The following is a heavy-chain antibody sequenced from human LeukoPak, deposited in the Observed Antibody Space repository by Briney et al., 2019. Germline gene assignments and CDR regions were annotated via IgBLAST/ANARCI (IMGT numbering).Heavy chain of an antibody. D-gene: IGHD2-2*01. J-gene: IGHJ4*02. Sequence: ASVKVSCKASGYTFTGYYMHWLRQAPGQGLEWMGWISLSSGGTNYAQKFQGRVTMTRDTSISTADMELNQLRSDDTAVYYCARSHCSTSTCDTTYFQFWGQGTQVTVSS. CDR3: ARSHCSTSTCDTTYFQF. CDR1: GYTFTGYY. CDR2: ISLSSGGT. V-gene: IGHV1-2*02.